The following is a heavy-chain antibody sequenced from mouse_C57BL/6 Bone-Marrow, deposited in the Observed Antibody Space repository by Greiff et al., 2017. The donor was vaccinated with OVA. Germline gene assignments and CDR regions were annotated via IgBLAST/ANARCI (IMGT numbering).Heavy chain of an antibody. CDR2: IDPENGDT. CDR3: TTSDYYGSSFDY. J-gene: IGHJ2*01. D-gene: IGHD1-1*01. CDR1: GFNIKDDY. V-gene: IGHV14-4*01. Sequence: EVKLVESGAELVRPGASVKLSCTASGFNIKDDYMHWVKQRPEQGLEWIGWIDPENGDTEYASKFQGKATITADTSSNTAYLQLSSLTSEDTAVYYCTTSDYYGSSFDYWGQGTTLTVSS.